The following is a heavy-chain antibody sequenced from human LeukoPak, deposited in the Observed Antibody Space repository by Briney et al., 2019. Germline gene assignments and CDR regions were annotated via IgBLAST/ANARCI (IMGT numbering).Heavy chain of an antibody. CDR2: ISLSSSSI. J-gene: IGHJ4*02. CDR3: ARFYANEWELPH. CDR1: GFTFSSYW. D-gene: IGHD1-26*01. Sequence: GGSLRLSCAASGFTFSSYWMHWARQAPGKGLEWISYISLSSSSIYYADSVKGRFTISRDNAKNSLYLHMNSLRAEDTAVYYCARFYANEWELPHWGQGTLVAVSS. V-gene: IGHV3-48*01.